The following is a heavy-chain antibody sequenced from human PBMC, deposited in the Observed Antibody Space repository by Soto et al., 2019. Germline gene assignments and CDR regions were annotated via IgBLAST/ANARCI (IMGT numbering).Heavy chain of an antibody. CDR1: GFTFSSYG. J-gene: IGHJ6*03. CDR2: IWYDGSNK. D-gene: IGHD6-19*01. V-gene: IGHV3-33*01. CDR3: ARDSIAVAGTPYYMDV. Sequence: GGSLRLSCAASGFTFSSYGMHWVRQAPGKGLEWVAVIWYDGSNKYYADSVKGRFTISRDNSKNRLYLQMNSLRAEDTAVYYCARDSIAVAGTPYYMDVWGKGTTVTVSS.